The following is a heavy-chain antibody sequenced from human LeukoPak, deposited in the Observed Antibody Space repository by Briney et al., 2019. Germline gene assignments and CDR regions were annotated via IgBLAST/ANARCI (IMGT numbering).Heavy chain of an antibody. CDR2: ISGSGGST. CDR1: GFTFSTYA. J-gene: IGHJ4*02. Sequence: PGGSLRPSCAVSGFTFSTYAISWVRQAPGKGLEWVSAISGSGGSTYYADSVKGRFTISRDNSKNTLYLQMNSLRAEDTALYYCAKDAKRNYDFWDRFDYWGQGTLVTVSS. V-gene: IGHV3-23*01. CDR3: AKDAKRNYDFWDRFDY. D-gene: IGHD3-3*01.